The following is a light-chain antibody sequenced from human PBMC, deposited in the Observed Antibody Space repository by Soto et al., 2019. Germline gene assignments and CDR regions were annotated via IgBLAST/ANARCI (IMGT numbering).Light chain of an antibody. V-gene: IGLV2-14*01. CDR1: RSDVGAYNY. J-gene: IGLJ2*01. CDR3: SSYTTSSTLV. CDR2: EVT. Sequence: QSALTQPASVSGSPGQSITISCTGTRSDVGAYNYVSWYQLHPGKAPKLMIHEVTNRPSGVSNRFSGSKSGNTASLTISGLQAEDEADYYCSSYTTSSTLVFGGGTKLTVL.